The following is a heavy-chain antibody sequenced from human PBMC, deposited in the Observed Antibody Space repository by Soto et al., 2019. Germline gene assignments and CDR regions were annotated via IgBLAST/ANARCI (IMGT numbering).Heavy chain of an antibody. CDR3: AAATTWNFHFHY. D-gene: IGHD1-7*01. CDR1: GFTISTHG. J-gene: IGHJ4*02. CDR2: IWYDGSNK. V-gene: IGHV3-33*01. Sequence: QVQLVESEGGVVQPGTSLRLSCAASGFTISTHGMHWVRQAPGKGLEWVANIWYDGSNKFYADSVKGRFTISKDNSKNTLYVEMNSLRAEDTAVYSCAAATTWNFHFHYWGQGTQLTVSS.